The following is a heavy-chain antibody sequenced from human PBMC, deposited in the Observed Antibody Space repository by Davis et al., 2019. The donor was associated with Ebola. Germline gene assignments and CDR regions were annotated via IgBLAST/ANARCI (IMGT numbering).Heavy chain of an antibody. Sequence: PGGSLRLSCVASGFTFSSYEMNWVRQAPGKGLEWVSYISSSGRATYYADPVKGRFTISRDNAKNSLDLQMNSLRAETTAAYYCARGSGYSEDSSFDAWGQGILVTVSS. CDR3: ARGSGYSEDSSFDA. CDR2: ISSSGRAT. D-gene: IGHD6-13*01. CDR1: GFTFSSYE. J-gene: IGHJ5*02. V-gene: IGHV3-48*03.